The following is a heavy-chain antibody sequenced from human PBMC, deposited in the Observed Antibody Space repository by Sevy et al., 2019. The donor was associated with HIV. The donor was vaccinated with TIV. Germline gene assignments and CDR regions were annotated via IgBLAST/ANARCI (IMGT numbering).Heavy chain of an antibody. J-gene: IGHJ4*02. CDR3: ARPGGYSYGLSY. D-gene: IGHD5-18*01. Sequence: SETLSLTCPVYGGSLSGYYWSWIRQPPGKGLEWIGEINHSGSTNYNPALKSRVTISVDTSKNQFSLKLSSVTAADTAVYYCARPGGYSYGLSYWGQGTLVTVSS. CDR1: GGSLSGYY. CDR2: INHSGST. V-gene: IGHV4-34*01.